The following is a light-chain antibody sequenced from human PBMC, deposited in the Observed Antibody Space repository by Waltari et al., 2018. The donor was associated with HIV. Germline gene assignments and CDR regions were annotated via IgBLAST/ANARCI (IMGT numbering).Light chain of an antibody. CDR1: SSDVGSYNV. V-gene: IGLV2-23*01. CDR3: CSYTGSTTWV. J-gene: IGLJ3*02. CDR2: EDN. Sequence: QSALTQPASVSGSPGQSITISCTGTSSDVGSYNVVSWYQQHPGKAPKLMIYEDNKRPSGVSNRFSGSKSGNTASLTISGLQAEDEADYYCCSYTGSTTWVFGGVTKLTVL.